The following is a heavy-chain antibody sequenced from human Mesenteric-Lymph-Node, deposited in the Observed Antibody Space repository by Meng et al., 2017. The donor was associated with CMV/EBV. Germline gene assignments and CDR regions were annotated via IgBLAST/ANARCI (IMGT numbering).Heavy chain of an antibody. Sequence: KAAGENFTSYGSSWVRQAPGQGLEWMGWISAYNGNTNYAQKLQGRVTMTTDTSTSTAYMELRSLRSDDTAVYYCARAQYQLPLGWFDPWGQGTLVTVSS. J-gene: IGHJ5*02. CDR3: ARAQYQLPLGWFDP. D-gene: IGHD2-2*01. CDR1: GENFTSYG. CDR2: ISAYNGNT. V-gene: IGHV1-18*04.